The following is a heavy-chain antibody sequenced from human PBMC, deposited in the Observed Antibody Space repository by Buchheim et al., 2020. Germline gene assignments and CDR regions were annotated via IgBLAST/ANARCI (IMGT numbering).Heavy chain of an antibody. V-gene: IGHV4-34*01. CDR1: GGSFSGYY. J-gene: IGHJ4*02. D-gene: IGHD5-12*01. Sequence: QVQLQQWGAGLLKPSETLSLTCAVYGGSFSGYYWSWIRQPPGKGLEWIGEINHSGSTNYNPSLKSRVTISVDTSKNQFSLKLSSVTAADTAVYYCARARHGGYVYKHFDYWGQGTL. CDR2: INHSGST. CDR3: ARARHGGYVYKHFDY.